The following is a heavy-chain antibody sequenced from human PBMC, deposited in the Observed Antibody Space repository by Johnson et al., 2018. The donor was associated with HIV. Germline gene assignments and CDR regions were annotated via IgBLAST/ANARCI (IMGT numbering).Heavy chain of an antibody. D-gene: IGHD6-6*01. CDR3: ARGRIAARPHAFDI. J-gene: IGHJ3*02. CDR1: GFTFSDYY. Sequence: MQLVESGGGVVQPGRSLRLSCAASGFTFSDYYMSWIRQAPGKGLEWVSGINWTGGSTGYADSVKGRFTISRDSAKNSLYLQMNSLRAEDTAVYYCARGRIAARPHAFDIWG. V-gene: IGHV3-20*04. CDR2: INWTGGST.